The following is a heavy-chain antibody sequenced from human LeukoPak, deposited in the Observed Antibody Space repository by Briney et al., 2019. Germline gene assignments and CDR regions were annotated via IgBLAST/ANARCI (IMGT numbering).Heavy chain of an antibody. J-gene: IGHJ4*02. V-gene: IGHV5-51*01. CDR1: GYSFSSYW. Sequence: GDSLKISCKGSGYSFSSYWIGWVRQMPGKGLEWMGIICPGDSDTRYSPSFQGQVTISADKSIRTAYLQWSSLKASDTAMYYCARHGGSGTYFSDYWGQGTLVTVSS. CDR3: ARHGGSGTYFSDY. D-gene: IGHD3-10*01. CDR2: ICPGDSDT.